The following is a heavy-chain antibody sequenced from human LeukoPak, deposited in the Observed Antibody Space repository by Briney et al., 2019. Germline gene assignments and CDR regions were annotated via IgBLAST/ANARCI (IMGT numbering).Heavy chain of an antibody. CDR1: GYTFTGYY. J-gene: IGHJ5*02. CDR2: TNPNSGGT. CDR3: AREAAAPNWFDP. V-gene: IGHV1-2*02. Sequence: ASVKVSCKASGYTFTGYYMHWVRQAPGQGLEWMGWTNPNSGGTNYAQKFQGRVTMTRDTSISTAYMELSRLRSDDTAVYYCAREAAAPNWFDPWGQGTLVTVSS. D-gene: IGHD6-13*01.